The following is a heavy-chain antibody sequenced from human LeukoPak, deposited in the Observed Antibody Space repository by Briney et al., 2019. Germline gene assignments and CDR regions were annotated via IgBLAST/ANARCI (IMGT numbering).Heavy chain of an antibody. CDR3: ASEQQLGPDAFDI. CDR2: MNPKSGNT. J-gene: IGHJ3*02. D-gene: IGHD6-13*01. Sequence: GASVKVSCKASGYTFTGYYMHWVRQATGQGLEWMGWMNPKSGNTLYAQKFQGRVTMTRNTSISTAYMELSSVRSEDTAVYYCASEQQLGPDAFDIWGQGTMVTVSS. CDR1: GYTFTGYY. V-gene: IGHV1-8*02.